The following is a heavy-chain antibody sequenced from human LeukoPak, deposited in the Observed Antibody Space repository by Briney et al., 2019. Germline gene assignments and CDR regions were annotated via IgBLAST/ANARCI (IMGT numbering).Heavy chain of an antibody. V-gene: IGHV3-30*18. CDR1: GFTFGNYS. J-gene: IGHJ4*02. CDR2: ISYDGTNK. CDR3: AKDRIGVAAPEAYFDS. D-gene: IGHD6-19*01. Sequence: PGRSLRLSCAASGFTFGNYSMHWVRQAPGKGLEWVAVISYDGTNKDYADSVKGRFTISRDNSKNTLYLQMNSLRAEDTAVYYCAKDRIGVAAPEAYFDSWGQGTLVTVSS.